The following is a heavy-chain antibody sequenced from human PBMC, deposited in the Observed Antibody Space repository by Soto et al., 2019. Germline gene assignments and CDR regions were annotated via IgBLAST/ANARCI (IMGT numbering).Heavy chain of an antibody. V-gene: IGHV3-15*01. Sequence: GSLRLSCAASGITFSNAWMTWVRQAPGKGLEWVGRIKSITDGGTTDYAAPVKGRFTISRDDSKDTPYLQMNNLRTEDTAVYHCTTDSADILVVPATFRTDVRGQGTKVTV. D-gene: IGHD2-2*01. CDR1: GITFSNAW. J-gene: IGHJ6*02. CDR3: TTDSADILVVPATFRTDV. CDR2: IKSITDGGTT.